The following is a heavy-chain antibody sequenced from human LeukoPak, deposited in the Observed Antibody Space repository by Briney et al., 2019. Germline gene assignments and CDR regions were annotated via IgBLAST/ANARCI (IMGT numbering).Heavy chain of an antibody. CDR2: IKQDGSEK. D-gene: IGHD3-10*01. CDR1: GFTFSSCW. J-gene: IGHJ4*02. V-gene: IGHV3-7*04. Sequence: PGGSLRLSCAASGFTFSSCWMSWVRQAPGKGLEWVANIKQDGSEKYYVDSVKGRFTISRDNAKNSLYLQMNSLRDEDTAVYYCARGYGETSGDYWGQGTLVTVSS. CDR3: ARGYGETSGDY.